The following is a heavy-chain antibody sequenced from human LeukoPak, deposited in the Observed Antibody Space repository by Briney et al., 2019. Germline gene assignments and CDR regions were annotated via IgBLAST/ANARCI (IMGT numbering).Heavy chain of an antibody. V-gene: IGHV3-20*04. CDR3: ARNSGANVYTYSFQY. CDR2: INWNGGTT. D-gene: IGHD1-26*01. CDR1: GLTFDDYG. Sequence: GGSLRLSCVASGLTFDDYGMSWVRQAPGKGLEWVSGINWNGGTTTYADSVKGRFTISRDNAKNSLYLQMNSLRVENTAFYYCARNSGANVYTYSFQYWGRGTLVTVSS. J-gene: IGHJ4*02.